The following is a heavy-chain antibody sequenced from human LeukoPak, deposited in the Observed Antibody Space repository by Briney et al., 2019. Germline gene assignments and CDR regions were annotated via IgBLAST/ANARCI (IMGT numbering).Heavy chain of an antibody. V-gene: IGHV3-21*01. CDR1: GFNFTHYT. CDR3: ARASILPRCFGGSCFAPLDY. D-gene: IGHD2-15*01. J-gene: IGHJ4*02. Sequence: GGSLRLSCTASGFNFTHYTMAWVRQAPGKGLERVSSISSGGHYIYCSPSLKGRFTVSRDDASTSLSLQMNSLRAEDSAVYYCARASILPRCFGGSCFAPLDYWGQGSLIAVSS. CDR2: ISSGGHYI.